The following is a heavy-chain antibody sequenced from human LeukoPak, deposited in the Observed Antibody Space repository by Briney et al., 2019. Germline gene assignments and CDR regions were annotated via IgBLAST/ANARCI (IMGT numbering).Heavy chain of an antibody. CDR1: GGSFSGYY. J-gene: IGHJ4*02. V-gene: IGHV4-34*01. D-gene: IGHD3-3*01. CDR2: INHSGRT. CDR3: ARWSDNTIPRRVFDY. Sequence: PSETLSLTCAVYGGSFSGYYWSWIRQPPGKGLEWIGEINHSGRTNYNPSLKSRVTISVDTSKNQFSLKLSSVTAADTAVYYCARWSDNTIPRRVFDYWGQGTLVTVSS.